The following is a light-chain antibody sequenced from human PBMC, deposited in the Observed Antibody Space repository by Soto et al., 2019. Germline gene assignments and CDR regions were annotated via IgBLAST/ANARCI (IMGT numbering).Light chain of an antibody. Sequence: QPVLTQSPSASASLGASVKLTCTLSSGHSNYAIAWHQQQPEKGPRFLMTLNSDGSHRKGDGIPDRFSGSSSGAERYLTISTLQSGDEADYYCQTWVTGIHIFGGGTQRTVL. CDR2: LNSDGSH. CDR3: QTWVTGIHI. J-gene: IGLJ2*01. CDR1: SGHSNYA. V-gene: IGLV4-69*01.